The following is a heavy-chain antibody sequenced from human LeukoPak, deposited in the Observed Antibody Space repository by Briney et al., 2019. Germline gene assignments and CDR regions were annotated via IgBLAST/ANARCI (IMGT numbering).Heavy chain of an antibody. V-gene: IGHV5-10-1*01. Sequence: GESLRISCKGSGYSFTSYWIGWARQMPGKGLEWMGRIDPSDSYTNYSPSFQGHVTISADKSISTAYLQWSSLKASDTAMYYCARDPMVRGVIITKDYYYYYGMDVWGKGTTVTVSS. CDR2: IDPSDSYT. D-gene: IGHD3-10*01. J-gene: IGHJ6*04. CDR1: GYSFTSYW. CDR3: ARDPMVRGVIITKDYYYYYGMDV.